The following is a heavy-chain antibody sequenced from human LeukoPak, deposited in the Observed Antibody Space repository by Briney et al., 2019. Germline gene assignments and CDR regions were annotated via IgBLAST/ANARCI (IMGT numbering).Heavy chain of an antibody. Sequence: PGGSLRLSCAASGFTFSDYYMSWIHQAPGKGLEWVSYISRSGSTIYYADSVKGRFTISRDNAKNSLYLQMNSLRAEDTAVYYCARYTVLVTGTFDYWGQGTLVTVSS. CDR1: GFTFSDYY. D-gene: IGHD5-18*01. V-gene: IGHV3-11*01. J-gene: IGHJ4*02. CDR3: ARYTVLVTGTFDY. CDR2: ISRSGSTI.